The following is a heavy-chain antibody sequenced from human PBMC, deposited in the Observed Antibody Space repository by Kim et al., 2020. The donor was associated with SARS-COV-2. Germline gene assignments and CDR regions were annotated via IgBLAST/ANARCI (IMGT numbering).Heavy chain of an antibody. V-gene: IGHV1-18*04. CDR2: VSVDKVNT. D-gene: IGHD1-26*01. CDR1: GYTFTSYG. CDR3: AMGRRGGATFYYYGMDV. J-gene: IGHJ6*02. Sequence: ASVKFSCKASGYTFTSYGIRLVQHGTGRMGTGMEWVSVDKVNTPCAEKIQGRGTMTTDKSTSTAYMELRSLRSDDTAVYYCAMGRRGGATFYYYGMDVWGQGTTVTVSS.